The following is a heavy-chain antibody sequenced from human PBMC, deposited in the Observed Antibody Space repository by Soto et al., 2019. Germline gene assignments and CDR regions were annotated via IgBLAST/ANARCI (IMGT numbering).Heavy chain of an antibody. D-gene: IGHD1-7*01. CDR1: GGSVSSGSYY. J-gene: IGHJ3*02. CDR2: IYYSGST. CDR3: ARATHWKYLVDAFDI. Sequence: QVQLQESGPGLVKPSETLSLTCTVSGGSVSSGSYYWSWIRQPPGKGLEWIGYIYYSGSTNYNPSLKSRVTRSVDTSKNQFSLKLSSVTPADTAVYYCARATHWKYLVDAFDIWGQGTMVTVSS. V-gene: IGHV4-61*01.